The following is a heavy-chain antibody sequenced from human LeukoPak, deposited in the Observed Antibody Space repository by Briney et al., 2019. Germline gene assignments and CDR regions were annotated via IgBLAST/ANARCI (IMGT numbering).Heavy chain of an antibody. J-gene: IGHJ3*02. D-gene: IGHD2-15*01. V-gene: IGHV4-39*01. CDR1: GGSISSSSYY. CDR2: IYYSGST. Sequence: PSETLSLTCTVSGGSISSSSYYWGWIRQPPGKGLEWIGGIYYSGSTYYNPSLKSRVTISVDTSKNQFSLKLSSVTAADTAVYYCARQILLPDAFDIWGQGTMVTVSS. CDR3: ARQILLPDAFDI.